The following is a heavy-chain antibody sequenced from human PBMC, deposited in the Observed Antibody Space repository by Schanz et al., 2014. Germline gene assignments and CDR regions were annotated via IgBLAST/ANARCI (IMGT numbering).Heavy chain of an antibody. Sequence: VQLVESGGGLIQPGRSLRLSCAASGFMFSSYGMHWVRQAPGKGLEWVGVISYDGSKKSYADSVKGRFTISRDNSKNTLYLQMNSLRPEDTAVYYCARGLIAAAGGAFDYWGQGTLVTVSS. CDR3: ARGLIAAAGGAFDY. CDR2: ISYDGSKK. J-gene: IGHJ4*02. D-gene: IGHD6-13*01. CDR1: GFMFSSYG. V-gene: IGHV3-30*03.